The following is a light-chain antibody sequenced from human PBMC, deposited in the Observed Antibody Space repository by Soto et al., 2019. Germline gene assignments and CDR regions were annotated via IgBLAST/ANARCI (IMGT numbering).Light chain of an antibody. CDR3: QQRSNWPWT. Sequence: EVVLTQSPATVSLSPGERATLSCRASQSVYTYLAWYQQKPGQAPRLLIFDASKRATGIPARFSGTGSGTDFTLTISSLEPEDFAVYYCQQRSNWPWTFGQGTKVDIK. V-gene: IGKV3-11*01. CDR1: QSVYTY. J-gene: IGKJ1*01. CDR2: DAS.